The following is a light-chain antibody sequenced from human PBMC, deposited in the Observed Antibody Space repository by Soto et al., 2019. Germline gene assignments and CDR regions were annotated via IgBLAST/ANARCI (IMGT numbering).Light chain of an antibody. Sequence: IVMTQSPATLSGSPVEIATLSFRASQSVGTNLAWYHQRPGQAPRLLISDASNRATGIPARFSGSGSGTDFTLTISSLEPEHFAVYYCHQRQYWPPITFGQGTRLEIK. V-gene: IGKV3-11*01. CDR2: DAS. CDR3: HQRQYWPPIT. CDR1: QSVGTN. J-gene: IGKJ5*01.